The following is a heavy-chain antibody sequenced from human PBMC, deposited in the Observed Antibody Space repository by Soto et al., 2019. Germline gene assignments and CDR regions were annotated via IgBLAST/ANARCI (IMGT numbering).Heavy chain of an antibody. Sequence: QVQLQQWGAGLLKPSETLSLTCAVYGGSFSGYYWSWIRQPPGKGLEWSGEINHSGSTNYKPSLKSRVTISVDTSKNQFSLKLSSVTAADTAVYYCARGQSSLLLDCWGQGVLVTVSS. J-gene: IGHJ4*02. V-gene: IGHV4-34*01. CDR2: INHSGST. CDR3: ARGQSSLLLDC. CDR1: GGSFSGYY. D-gene: IGHD2-8*02.